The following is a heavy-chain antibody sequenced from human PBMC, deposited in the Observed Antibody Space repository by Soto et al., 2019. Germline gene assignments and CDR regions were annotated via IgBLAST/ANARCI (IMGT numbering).Heavy chain of an antibody. CDR2: IGGSGGDT. V-gene: IGHV3-23*01. CDR3: AVPTGIEVTGPDY. CDR1: GFIFSNYA. D-gene: IGHD6-19*01. Sequence: GGSLRLSCKASGFIFSNYAMSWVRQAPGKGLQWVSAIGGSGGDTYYADSVKGRFTISRDNSRDTLRLQMSSLRADDTAIYYCAVPTGIEVTGPDYWGQGTLVTVSS. J-gene: IGHJ4*02.